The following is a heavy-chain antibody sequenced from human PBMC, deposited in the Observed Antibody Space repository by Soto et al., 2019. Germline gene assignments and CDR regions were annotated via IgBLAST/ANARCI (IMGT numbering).Heavy chain of an antibody. J-gene: IGHJ4*02. CDR3: ARDAEPHDYGRGYFDY. CDR2: IIPIFGTA. D-gene: IGHD4-17*01. V-gene: IGHV1-69*13. Sequence: SVKVSCKASGGTFSSYAISWVRQAPGQGLEWMGGIIPIFGTANYAQKFQGRVTITADESTSTAYMELSSLRSEDTAVYYCARDAEPHDYGRGYFDYWGQGTLVTVSS. CDR1: GGTFSSYA.